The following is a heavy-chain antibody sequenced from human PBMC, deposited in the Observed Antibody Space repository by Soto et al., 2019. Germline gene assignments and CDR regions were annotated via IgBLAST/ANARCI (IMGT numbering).Heavy chain of an antibody. CDR3: ARGDGSNWNEGQFDY. J-gene: IGHJ4*02. D-gene: IGHD1-20*01. CDR2: TRNKANSSTT. Sequence: EVQLVESGGGLVQPGGSLRLSCAASGFTFSDHYMDWVRQAPGKGLEWVGRTRNKANSSTTEYAASVKGRFTISRDDSKNSLYLQMHSLKTEDTAVYYCARGDGSNWNEGQFDYWGQGTLVTVSS. CDR1: GFTFSDHY. V-gene: IGHV3-72*01.